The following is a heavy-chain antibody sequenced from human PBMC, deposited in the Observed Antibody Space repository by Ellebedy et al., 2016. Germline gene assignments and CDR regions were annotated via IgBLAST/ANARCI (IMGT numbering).Heavy chain of an antibody. CDR1: GYTFTSYG. D-gene: IGHD3-22*01. CDR3: ARVRRYMIVVN. Sequence: ASVKVSCKAPGYTFTSYGINCVRQATGQGLEWMGWMIPNSGKTGYAQKLQGRVTMTTDTSTSTAYMELRSLRSDDTAVYYCARVRRYMIVVNWGQGTLATVSS. V-gene: IGHV1-8*01. CDR2: MIPNSGKT. J-gene: IGHJ4*02.